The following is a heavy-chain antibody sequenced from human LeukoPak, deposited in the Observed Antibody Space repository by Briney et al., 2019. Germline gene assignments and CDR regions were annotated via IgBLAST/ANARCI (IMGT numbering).Heavy chain of an antibody. D-gene: IGHD2-2*01. CDR3: ARRVNCSSTSCQRENWFDP. Sequence: SETLSLTCAVYGGSFSGYYWSWIRQPPGKGLEWIGEINHSGSTNYNPSLKSRVTISVDTSKNQLSLKLSSVTAADTAVYYCARRVNCSSTSCQRENWFDPWGQGTLVTVSS. V-gene: IGHV4-34*01. CDR1: GGSFSGYY. J-gene: IGHJ5*02. CDR2: INHSGST.